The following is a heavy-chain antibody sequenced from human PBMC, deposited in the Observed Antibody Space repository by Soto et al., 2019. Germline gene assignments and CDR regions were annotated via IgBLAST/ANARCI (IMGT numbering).Heavy chain of an antibody. Sequence: QVHLVESGGGVVDPVRSLRLSCAASACTFSNNGMHWVRQDPGKGREWMGVISYEGSEKYYAGSVKGRFTISRDNSKITLYLQMDTLRAEDTAIYYCVKDKGAAAGFEYWGQGILVTVSS. CDR1: ACTFSNNG. J-gene: IGHJ4*02. V-gene: IGHV3-30*18. D-gene: IGHD6-13*01. CDR2: ISYEGSEK. CDR3: VKDKGAAAGFEY.